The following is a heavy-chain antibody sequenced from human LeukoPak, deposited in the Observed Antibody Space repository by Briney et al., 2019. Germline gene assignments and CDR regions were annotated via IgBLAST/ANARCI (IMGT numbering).Heavy chain of an antibody. CDR1: GGSISSNTYY. Sequence: SETLSLTCTVSGGSISSNTYYWGWIRQPPGKGLEWIGEINHSGSTNYNPSLKSRVTISVDTSKNQFSLKLSSVTAADTAVYYCASPPYSNYLAVWGKGTTVTVSS. CDR2: INHSGST. CDR3: ASPPYSNYLAV. V-gene: IGHV4-39*07. D-gene: IGHD4-11*01. J-gene: IGHJ6*03.